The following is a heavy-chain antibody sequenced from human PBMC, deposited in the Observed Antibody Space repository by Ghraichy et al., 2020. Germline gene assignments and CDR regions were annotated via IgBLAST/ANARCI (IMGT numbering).Heavy chain of an antibody. CDR1: GFLVSDSH. CDR2: IYDGTFT. J-gene: IGHJ5*01. D-gene: IGHD4-17*01. V-gene: IGHV3-53*01. Sequence: SCAASGFLVSDSHLSWVRQAPGRGLEWVSEIYDGTFTFYADSVKGRFTISADISRNSLYLQMNGLRVDDTAMYYCARGRDDFGDFDSWGQGTLVTVSS. CDR3: ARGRDDFGDFDS.